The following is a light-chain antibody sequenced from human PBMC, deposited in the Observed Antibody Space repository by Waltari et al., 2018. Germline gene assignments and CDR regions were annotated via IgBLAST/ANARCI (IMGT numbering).Light chain of an antibody. Sequence: DIQMTQSPSSLYASVGDRVTITCRKSQSISSYLNWYQQKPGKAPKLLIYTASNLHSGVPSRFSGSGSETDFTLAISSLQPEDFATYYCQQSYSTPRTFGQGTKVEI. V-gene: IGKV1-39*01. CDR1: QSISSY. CDR2: TAS. J-gene: IGKJ1*01. CDR3: QQSYSTPRT.